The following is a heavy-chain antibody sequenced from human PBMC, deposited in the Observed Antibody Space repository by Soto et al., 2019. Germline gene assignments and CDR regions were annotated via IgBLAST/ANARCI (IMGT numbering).Heavy chain of an antibody. Sequence: PGESLKISCKGSGYSFTSYWIGWVRQMPGKGLEWMGIIYPGDSDTRYSPSFQGQVTISADRSISTAYLQWSSLKASDTAMYYCASRGIAVAGTFYGMDVWGQGTTVTVSS. V-gene: IGHV5-51*01. D-gene: IGHD6-19*01. CDR1: GYSFTSYW. CDR3: ASRGIAVAGTFYGMDV. J-gene: IGHJ6*02. CDR2: IYPGDSDT.